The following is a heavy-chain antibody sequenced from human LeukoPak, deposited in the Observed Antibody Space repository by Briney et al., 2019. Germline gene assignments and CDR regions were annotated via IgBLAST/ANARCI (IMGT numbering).Heavy chain of an antibody. J-gene: IGHJ5*02. CDR2: IYPGDSDT. V-gene: IGHV5-51*01. Sequence: GESLKISCKGSGYSFTNYWIGWVRQMPGKGLEWMGIIYPGDSDTRYSPSFQGQVTISADKSISTAYLQWSSLKASDTAIYYCARRGILVLPAARGDWFDPWGQGTLVTVSS. CDR3: ARRGILVLPAARGDWFDP. D-gene: IGHD2-2*01. CDR1: GYSFTNYW.